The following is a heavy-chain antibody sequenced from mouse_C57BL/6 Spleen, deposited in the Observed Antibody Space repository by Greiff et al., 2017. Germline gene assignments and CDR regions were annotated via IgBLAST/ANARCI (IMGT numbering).Heavy chain of an antibody. D-gene: IGHD4-1*01. J-gene: IGHJ2*01. CDR3: ARRRDWEGYYFDY. V-gene: IGHV5-6*01. CDR2: ISSGGSYT. CDR1: GFTFSSYG. Sequence: EVQGVESGGDLVKPGGSLKISCAASGFTFSSYGMSWVRQTPDKRLAWVAPISSGGSYTYYPDSVKGRFTISRDNAKNTLYMKMSSLESEDTAMYYCARRRDWEGYYFDYWGQGTTLTVSS.